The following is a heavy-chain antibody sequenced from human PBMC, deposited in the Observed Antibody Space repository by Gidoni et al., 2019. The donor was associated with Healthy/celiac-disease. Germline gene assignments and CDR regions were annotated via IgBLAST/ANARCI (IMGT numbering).Heavy chain of an antibody. J-gene: IGHJ5*02. V-gene: IGHV4-59*01. CDR2: IYYSGST. CDR1: GGSISSYS. Sequence: QLQESGPGLVKPSETLSLTCTVSGGSISSYSWSWIRQPQGQGLEWLGYIYYSGSTNYNPSLKSRVTISVDTSKNQFSLKLSSVTAADTAVYYCARGSRIYYDSSGYYEWFDPWGQGTLVTVSS. CDR3: ARGSRIYYDSSGYYEWFDP. D-gene: IGHD3-22*01.